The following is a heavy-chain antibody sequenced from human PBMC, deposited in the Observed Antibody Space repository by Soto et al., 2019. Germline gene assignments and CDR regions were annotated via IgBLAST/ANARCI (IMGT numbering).Heavy chain of an antibody. J-gene: IGHJ6*02. V-gene: IGHV3-30*18. CDR2: ISYDGSNK. CDR3: AKVSRKQLVRYYYYGMDV. Sequence: PGGSLRLSCAASGFTFSSYGMHWVRQAPGKGLEWVEVISYDGSNKYYADSVKGRFTISRDNSKNTLYLQMNSLRAEDTAVYYCAKVSRKQLVRYYYYGMDVWGQGTTVTVSS. CDR1: GFTFSSYG. D-gene: IGHD6-6*01.